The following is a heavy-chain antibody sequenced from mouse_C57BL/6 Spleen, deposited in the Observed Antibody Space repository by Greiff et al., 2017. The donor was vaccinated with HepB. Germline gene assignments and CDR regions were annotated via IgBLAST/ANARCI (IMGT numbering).Heavy chain of an antibody. CDR2: ISYDGSN. Sequence: DVQLQESGPGLVKPSQSLSLTCSVTGYSITSGYYWNWIRQFPGNKLEWMGYISYDGSNNYNPSLKTRISITRDTSKNQFFLKLNSVTTEDTATYYCARGGDLYWYFDVWGTGTTVTVSS. CDR3: ARGGDLYWYFDV. CDR1: GYSITSGYY. V-gene: IGHV3-6*01. J-gene: IGHJ1*03.